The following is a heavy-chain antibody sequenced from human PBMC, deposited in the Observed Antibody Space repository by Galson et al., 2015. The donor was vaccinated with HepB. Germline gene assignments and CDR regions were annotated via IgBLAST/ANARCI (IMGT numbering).Heavy chain of an antibody. CDR2: IYSGGST. CDR1: GFTVSSNY. J-gene: IGHJ3*02. CDR3: ATYYYYDSSGPMPGAFDI. V-gene: IGHV3-66*02. Sequence: SLRLSCAASGFTVSSNYMSWVRQAPGKGLEWVSVIYSGGSTYYADSVKGRFTISRDNSKNTLYLQMNSLRAEDTAVYYCATYYYYDSSGPMPGAFDIWGQGTMVTVSS. D-gene: IGHD3-22*01.